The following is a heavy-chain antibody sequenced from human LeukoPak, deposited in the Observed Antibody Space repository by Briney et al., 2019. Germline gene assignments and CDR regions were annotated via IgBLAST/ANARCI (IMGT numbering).Heavy chain of an antibody. CDR1: GFTFSSYA. Sequence: GGPLRLSCAASGFTFSSYAISWVRQAPGKGLEWVSAISGSGGSTYYADSVKGRFTISRDNSKNTLYLQMNSLRAEDTAVYYCAKDPGLNYYYYMDVWGKGTTVTVSS. CDR3: AKDPGLNYYYYMDV. D-gene: IGHD3/OR15-3a*01. J-gene: IGHJ6*03. CDR2: ISGSGGST. V-gene: IGHV3-23*01.